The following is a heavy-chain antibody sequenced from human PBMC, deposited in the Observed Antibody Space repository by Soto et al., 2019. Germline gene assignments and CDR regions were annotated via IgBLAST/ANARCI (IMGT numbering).Heavy chain of an antibody. J-gene: IGHJ6*02. CDR3: ATPAAAGTNYYYGMDV. CDR1: GGTFSSYA. CDR2: IIPIFGTA. Sequence: SVKVSCKASGGTFSSYAISWVRQAPGQGLEWMGGIIPIFGTANYAQKFQGRVTITADKSTSTAYMELSSLRSEDTAVYHCATPAAAGTNYYYGMDVWGQGTTVTVSS. V-gene: IGHV1-69*06. D-gene: IGHD6-13*01.